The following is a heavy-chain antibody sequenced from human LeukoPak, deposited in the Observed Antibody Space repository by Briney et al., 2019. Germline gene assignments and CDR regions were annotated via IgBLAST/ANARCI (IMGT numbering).Heavy chain of an antibody. CDR1: GGSFSGYY. V-gene: IGHV4-34*01. CDR3: ARAPQYSSGWSIDY. D-gene: IGHD6-19*01. J-gene: IGHJ4*02. CDR2: INHSGST. Sequence: SETLSLTCAVYGGSFSGYYWSWIRQAPGKGLEWIGEINHSGSTNYNPSLKSRVTISVDTSKNQFSLKLSSVTAADTAVYYCARAPQYSSGWSIDYWGQGTLVTVSS.